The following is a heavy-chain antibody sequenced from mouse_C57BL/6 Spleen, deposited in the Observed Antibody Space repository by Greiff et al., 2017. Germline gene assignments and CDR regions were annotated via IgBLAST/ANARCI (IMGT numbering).Heavy chain of an antibody. CDR3: ASRDRDFDY. V-gene: IGHV1-69*01. CDR2: IDPSDSYP. J-gene: IGHJ2*01. Sequence: VQLQQPGAELVMPGASVKLSCTASGYTFTSYWMHWVKQMPGQGLEWIEEIDPSDSYPYYKQTFKGKFTLTVDKSSSTAYMQLSSLTSEDSAVYYCASRDRDFDYWGQGTTLTVSS. CDR1: GYTFTSYW. D-gene: IGHD3-3*01.